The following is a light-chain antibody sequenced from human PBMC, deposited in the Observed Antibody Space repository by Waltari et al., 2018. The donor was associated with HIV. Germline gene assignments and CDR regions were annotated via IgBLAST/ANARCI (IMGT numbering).Light chain of an antibody. J-gene: IGLJ3*02. CDR1: SSNIGATYD. CDR3: QSYDGSLSGGV. Sequence: QSVLTQPPSVSGAPGQRVTISCTGSSSNIGATYDVHWYQQLPGTAPKLLIFGNSDRPSGGTGRFSGSKWGTSASLAMTGLQAEDESDDYCQSYDGSLSGGVFGGGTKLTVL. CDR2: GNS. V-gene: IGLV1-40*01.